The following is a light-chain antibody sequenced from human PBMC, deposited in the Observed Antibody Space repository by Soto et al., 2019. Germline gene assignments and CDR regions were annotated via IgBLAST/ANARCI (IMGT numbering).Light chain of an antibody. CDR2: GTS. CDR1: QSVSSSY. CDR3: QQYGSSALT. Sequence: EIVLTQSPGTLSLTPGERATLSCRASQSVSSSYLVWYQQRPGQPPRLLIYGTSNRAAGIPDRFTGTGSGTDFTLTIYGLEPEDSAVYYCQQYGSSALTLGGGTKV. V-gene: IGKV3-20*01. J-gene: IGKJ4*01.